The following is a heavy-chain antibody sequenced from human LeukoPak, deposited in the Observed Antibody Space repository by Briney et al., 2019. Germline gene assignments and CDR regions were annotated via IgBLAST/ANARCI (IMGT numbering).Heavy chain of an antibody. Sequence: GGSLRLSCAASGFTFSNSWMSWVRQAPGKGLEWVGRIKSKTDGGTTDYAAPVKGRFTISRDDSKNTLYLQMNSLKTEDTAVYYCTTVLYYDSSGYYPWYWGQGTLVTVSS. V-gene: IGHV3-15*01. CDR3: TTVLYYDSSGYYPWY. J-gene: IGHJ4*02. CDR2: IKSKTDGGTT. D-gene: IGHD3-22*01. CDR1: GFTFSNSW.